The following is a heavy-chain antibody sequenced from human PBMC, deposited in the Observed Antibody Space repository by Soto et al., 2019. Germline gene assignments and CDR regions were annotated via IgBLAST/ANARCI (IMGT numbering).Heavy chain of an antibody. CDR1: GFIFSSHW. V-gene: IGHV3-74*01. CDR3: VRDNSWSYDY. CDR2: IGPDGSNM. J-gene: IGHJ4*02. D-gene: IGHD6-13*01. Sequence: LRLSCAASGFIFSSHWMHWVRQAPGKGLVWVSHIGPDGSNMRDADSVQGRFTISRDNARNTLYLQMNSLRDEDTAVYYCVRDNSWSYDYWGQGXLVTVSS.